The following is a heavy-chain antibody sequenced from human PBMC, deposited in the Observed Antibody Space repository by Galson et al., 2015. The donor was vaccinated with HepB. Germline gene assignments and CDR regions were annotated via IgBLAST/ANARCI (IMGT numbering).Heavy chain of an antibody. CDR2: ISYDGSNK. CDR3: ASGGLVVRSSLDY. J-gene: IGHJ4*02. D-gene: IGHD6-19*01. Sequence: SLRLSCAASGFTFSSYAMHWVRQAPGKGLEWVAVISYDGSNKYYADSVKGRFTISRDNSKNTLYLQMNSLRAEDTAVYYCASGGLVVRSSLDYWGQGTLVTVSS. V-gene: IGHV3-30*04. CDR1: GFTFSSYA.